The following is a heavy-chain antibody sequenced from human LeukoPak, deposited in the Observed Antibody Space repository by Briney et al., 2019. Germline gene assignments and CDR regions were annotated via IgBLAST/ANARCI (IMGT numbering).Heavy chain of an antibody. V-gene: IGHV4-39*01. CDR2: MFFSGSP. J-gene: IGHJ5*02. Sequence: PSETLSLTCTVSGGSHSSNSYYWAWIRQPPGKGLEWIGRMFFSGSPSYNPSRKSRVNISVDPYKNQFALKLSSVTAADTAVYYCARLLYYYGSGSLGWFDPWGQETLVTVPS. CDR3: ARLLYYYGSGSLGWFDP. CDR1: GGSHSSNSYY. D-gene: IGHD3-10*01.